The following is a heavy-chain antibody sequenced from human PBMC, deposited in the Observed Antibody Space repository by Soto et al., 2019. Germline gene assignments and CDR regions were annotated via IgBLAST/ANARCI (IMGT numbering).Heavy chain of an antibody. CDR1: GFTFSSYA. Sequence: GGSLRLSCAASGFTFSSYAMHWVRQAPGKGLEWVAVISYDGSNKYYADSVKGRFTISRDNSKNTLYLQMNSLRAEDTAVYYCAELGIHGYWGQGTLVTVSS. CDR2: ISYDGSNK. J-gene: IGHJ4*02. CDR3: AELGIHGY. D-gene: IGHD7-27*01. V-gene: IGHV3-30*04.